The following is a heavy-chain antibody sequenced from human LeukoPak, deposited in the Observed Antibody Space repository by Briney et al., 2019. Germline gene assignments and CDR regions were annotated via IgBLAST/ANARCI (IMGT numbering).Heavy chain of an antibody. J-gene: IGHJ4*02. Sequence: GGSLRLSCSASGFTFTRHGMHWVRQAPGKGLEWVAVIWYDGGDKYYADSVKGRFTISRDNSKNTLYLQMNSLRVEDTAVYYCARDITSHYFDYCGQGTLVTVS. CDR1: GFTFTRHG. CDR3: ARDITSHYFDY. D-gene: IGHD1-14*01. CDR2: IWYDGGDK. V-gene: IGHV3-33*01.